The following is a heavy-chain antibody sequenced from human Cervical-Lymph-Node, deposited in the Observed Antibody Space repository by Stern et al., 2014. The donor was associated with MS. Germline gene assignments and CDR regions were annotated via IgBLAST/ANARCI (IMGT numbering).Heavy chain of an antibody. D-gene: IGHD4-17*01. CDR3: ARDYGDYAFDY. Sequence: EVQLVESGAEVKKPGASLKISCKGSGYTFTAYGIGWVRQKPGQGLEWMGIIYPVDANTRYSPSFQGQVTISADKSISTAYLQWSSLKASDTAMYYCARDYGDYAFDYGGQGTLVPVSS. J-gene: IGHJ4*02. CDR1: GYTFTAYG. CDR2: IYPVDANT. V-gene: IGHV5-51*01.